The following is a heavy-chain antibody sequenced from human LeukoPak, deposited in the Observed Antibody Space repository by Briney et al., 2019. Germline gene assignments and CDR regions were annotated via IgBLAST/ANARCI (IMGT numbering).Heavy chain of an antibody. J-gene: IGHJ2*01. Sequence: PSETLSLTCTVSGGSISSGSYYWSWIRQPAGKGLEWIGYIYYSGSTNYNPSLKSRVTISVDTSKNQFSLKLSSVTAADTAVYYCVRLSVVSPHRYFDVWGRGTLVTVSS. CDR3: VRLSVVSPHRYFDV. D-gene: IGHD4-23*01. CDR2: IYYSGST. CDR1: GGSISSGSYY. V-gene: IGHV4-61*10.